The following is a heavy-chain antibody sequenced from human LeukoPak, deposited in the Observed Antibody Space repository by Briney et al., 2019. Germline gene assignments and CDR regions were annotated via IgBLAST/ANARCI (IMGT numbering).Heavy chain of an antibody. CDR1: GFTFSSYA. D-gene: IGHD2-15*01. Sequence: GGSLRLSCATSGFTFSSYAMSWVRQAPGKGLEWVSAISNNGGYTYYADSVQGRFTISRDNSKSTLCLQMNSLRAEDTAVYYCAKQLGYCSDGSCYFPYWGQGTLVTVSS. CDR3: AKQLGYCSDGSCYFPY. V-gene: IGHV3-23*01. J-gene: IGHJ4*02. CDR2: ISNNGGYT.